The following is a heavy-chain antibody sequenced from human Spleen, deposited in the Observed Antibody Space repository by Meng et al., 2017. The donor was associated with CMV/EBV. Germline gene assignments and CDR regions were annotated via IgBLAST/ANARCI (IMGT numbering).Heavy chain of an antibody. J-gene: IGHJ4*02. CDR1: GFTFSSYA. Sequence: GESLKISCAASGFTFSSYATSWVRQAPGKGLEWVSAISGSGGSTYYADSVKGRFTISRDNSKNTLYLQMNSLRAEDTAVYYCARDRGVGAYYFDYWGQGTLVTVSS. D-gene: IGHD1-26*01. V-gene: IGHV3-23*01. CDR3: ARDRGVGAYYFDY. CDR2: ISGSGGST.